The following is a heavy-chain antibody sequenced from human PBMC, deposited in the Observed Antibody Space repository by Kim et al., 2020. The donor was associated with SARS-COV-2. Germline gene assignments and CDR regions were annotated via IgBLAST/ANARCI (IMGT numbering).Heavy chain of an antibody. CDR1: GGTISSCDYY. V-gene: IGHV4-31*03. J-gene: IGHJ4*02. CDR3: ARGRSYSDY. Sequence: SETLSLTCTVSGGTISSCDYYWSCLRQHPGKGLEWISYISYSGSTSYNPSLRSRDTISIDTSKNQFSLKLSSVTAADTAVYFCARGRSYSDYWGEGTLVTVSS. CDR2: ISYSGST.